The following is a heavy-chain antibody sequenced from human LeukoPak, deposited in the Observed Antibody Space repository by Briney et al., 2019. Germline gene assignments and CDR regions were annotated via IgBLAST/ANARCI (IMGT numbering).Heavy chain of an antibody. D-gene: IGHD3/OR15-3a*01. V-gene: IGHV3-23*01. Sequence: PGGSLRLSCAASGFTFSSYAMSWVRQAPGKGLEWVSVTGTSGGSTYYADSVKGRFTISRDNSKNTLYLQMNSLRAEDTAVYYCAKYSPGGDWLSRPFDYWGQGTLVTVSS. CDR1: GFTFSSYA. CDR2: TGTSGGST. CDR3: AKYSPGGDWLSRPFDY. J-gene: IGHJ4*02.